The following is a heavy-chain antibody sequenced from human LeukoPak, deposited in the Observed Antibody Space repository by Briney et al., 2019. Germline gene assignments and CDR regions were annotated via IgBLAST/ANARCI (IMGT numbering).Heavy chain of an antibody. CDR3: ARDSYYYDSSGYYD. V-gene: IGHV4-31*03. CDR2: IYYSGST. Sequence: SETLSLTCTVSGGSISSGGYYWSWIRQHPGKGLEWIGYIYYSGSTYYNPSLKSRVTISVDTSKNQFSLKLSSVTAADTAVYYCARDSYYYDSSGYYDWGQGTLVTVPS. CDR1: GGSISSGGYY. D-gene: IGHD3-22*01. J-gene: IGHJ4*02.